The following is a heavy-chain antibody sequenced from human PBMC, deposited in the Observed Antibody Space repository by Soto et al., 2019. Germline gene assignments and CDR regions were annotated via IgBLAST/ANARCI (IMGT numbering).Heavy chain of an antibody. Sequence: EMQLVESGGGLVQPGGSLRLSCAASGFTFSSYSMNWVRQAPGKGLEWVYYISSSSNSIYYADSVKGRFTVSRDNARNSLYLQMNGLRDEDTAVYYCARAPYYYDSSGAYWGQGTLVTVSS. D-gene: IGHD3-22*01. CDR2: ISSSSNSI. J-gene: IGHJ4*02. CDR1: GFTFSSYS. CDR3: ARAPYYYDSSGAY. V-gene: IGHV3-48*02.